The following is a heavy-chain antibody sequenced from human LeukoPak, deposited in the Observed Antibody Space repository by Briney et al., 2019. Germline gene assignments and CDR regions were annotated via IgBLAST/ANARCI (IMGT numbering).Heavy chain of an antibody. CDR2: IYYSGST. CDR3: ARGGFNSRWSYALDL. V-gene: IGHV4-30-4*01. D-gene: IGHD3-16*01. Sequence: PSETLSLTCTVSGGSISSGDYYWSWIRQPPGKGLEWIGYIYYSGSTYYNPSLKSRVTISVDTSKNQFSLKLSSVTAADTAVYYCARGGFNSRWSYALDLWGQGTMVAVSS. CDR1: GGSISSGDYY. J-gene: IGHJ3*01.